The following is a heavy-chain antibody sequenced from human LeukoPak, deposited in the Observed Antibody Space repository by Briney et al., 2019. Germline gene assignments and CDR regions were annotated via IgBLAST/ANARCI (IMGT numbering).Heavy chain of an antibody. CDR2: IKQDGSEK. D-gene: IGHD1-26*01. CDR1: GFTFSSYW. CDR3: ARDYVVGATEGRITYYYYYMDV. Sequence: PGGSLRLSCAASGFTFSSYWMSWVRQAPGKGLEWVANIKQDGSEKYYVDSVKGRFTISRDNAKNSLYLQMNSLRAEDTAVYYCARDYVVGATEGRITYYYYYMDVWGKGTTVTISS. V-gene: IGHV3-7*01. J-gene: IGHJ6*03.